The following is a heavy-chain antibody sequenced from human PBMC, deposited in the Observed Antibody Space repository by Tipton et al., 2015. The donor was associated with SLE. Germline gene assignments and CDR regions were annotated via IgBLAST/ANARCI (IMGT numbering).Heavy chain of an antibody. CDR3: TTDITSIAARLDAFDI. V-gene: IGHV3-15*01. CDR1: GFTFSNAW. J-gene: IGHJ3*02. CDR2: IKSKTGGGTT. Sequence: SLRLSCAASGFTFSNAWMSWVRQAPGKGLEWVGRIKSKTGGGTTDYAAPVKGRFTISRDDSKNTLYLQMNSLKTEDTAVYYCTTDITSIAARLDAFDIWGQGTMVTVSS. D-gene: IGHD6-6*01.